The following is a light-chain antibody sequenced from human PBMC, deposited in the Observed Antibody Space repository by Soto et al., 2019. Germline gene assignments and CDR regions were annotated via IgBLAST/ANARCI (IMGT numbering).Light chain of an antibody. CDR2: DAY. J-gene: IGKJ4*01. CDR3: QQYNSYSLT. CDR1: QIISSR. V-gene: IGKV1-5*01. Sequence: DIQMTQSPSILSASVGDRVTITCRASQIISSRLAWYQQKPGKAPKLLIYDAYNLESGVPSRFSGSGSGTEFPLTISSLQPDDFATYYGQQYNSYSLTFGGGTKVEIK.